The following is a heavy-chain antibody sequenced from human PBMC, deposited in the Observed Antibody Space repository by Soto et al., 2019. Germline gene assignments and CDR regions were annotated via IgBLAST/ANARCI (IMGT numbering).Heavy chain of an antibody. Sequence: QVQLVQSGAEVKKPVSSVKVSCKASGGTFSSYAISWVRQAPGQGLEWMGGIIPIFGTANYAQKFQGRVTITADESTSTAYKEMSSLRSEDTAVYYCARGYYSKGYFDYWGQGTLVTVSS. CDR1: GGTFSSYA. D-gene: IGHD4-4*01. J-gene: IGHJ4*02. CDR3: ARGYYSKGYFDY. CDR2: IIPIFGTA. V-gene: IGHV1-69*01.